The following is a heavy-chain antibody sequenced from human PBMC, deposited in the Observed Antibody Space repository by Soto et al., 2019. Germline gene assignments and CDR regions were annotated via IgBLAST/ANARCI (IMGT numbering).Heavy chain of an antibody. CDR3: ARGRREWLRGSNWFDP. D-gene: IGHD5-12*01. CDR2: INHSGST. J-gene: IGHJ5*01. V-gene: IGHV4-34*01. CDR1: GGSFSGYY. Sequence: SETLSLTCAVYGGSFSGYYWSWTRQPPGKGLEWIGEINHSGSTNYNPSLKSRVTISVDTSKNQFSLKLSSVTAADTAVYYCARGRREWLRGSNWFDPWGQGTTVTVSS.